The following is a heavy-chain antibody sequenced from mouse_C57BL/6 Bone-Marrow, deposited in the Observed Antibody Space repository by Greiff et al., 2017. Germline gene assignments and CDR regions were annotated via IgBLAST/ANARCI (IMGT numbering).Heavy chain of an antibody. J-gene: IGHJ2*01. Sequence: QVQLQQPGAELVRPGSSVKLSCKASGYTFTSYWMDWVKQRPGQGLEWIGNIYPSDSETHYNQKFKDKATLTVDKSSSTAYMQLSSLTSEDSAVYDWARSDGPHGDYFDYWGQGTTLTVSS. CDR3: ARSDGPHGDYFDY. CDR1: GYTFTSYW. V-gene: IGHV1-61*01. D-gene: IGHD2-3*01. CDR2: IYPSDSET.